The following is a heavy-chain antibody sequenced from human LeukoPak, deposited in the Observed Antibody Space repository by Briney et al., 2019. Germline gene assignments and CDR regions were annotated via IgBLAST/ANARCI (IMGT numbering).Heavy chain of an antibody. J-gene: IGHJ4*02. CDR2: ISGSGGST. D-gene: IGHD4-17*01. CDR3: VKDYGDSTYFDY. Sequence: GGSLRLSCAASGFTFSSYAMSWVRQAPGKGLEWVSAISGSGGSTYYADSVKGRFTISRDNSKNTLYLQMNSLRAEDTAVYYCVKDYGDSTYFDYWGQGTLVTVSS. V-gene: IGHV3-23*01. CDR1: GFTFSSYA.